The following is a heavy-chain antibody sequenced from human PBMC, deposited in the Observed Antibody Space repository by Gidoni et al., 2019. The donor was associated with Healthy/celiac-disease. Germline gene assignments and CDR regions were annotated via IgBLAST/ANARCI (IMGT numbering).Heavy chain of an antibody. V-gene: IGHV3-48*02. CDR2: ISSSSSTI. CDR1: GFTFSSSS. J-gene: IGHJ6*02. D-gene: IGHD3-3*01. Sequence: EVQLVESGGGLVQPGGSLRLSCAASGFTFSSSSMNWVRQAPGKGLEWVSYISSSSSTIYYADSVKGRFTISRDNAKNSLYLQMNSLRDEDTAVYYCARAERLNDDFWSGYSTYYYYGMDVWGQGTTVTVSS. CDR3: ARAERLNDDFWSGYSTYYYYGMDV.